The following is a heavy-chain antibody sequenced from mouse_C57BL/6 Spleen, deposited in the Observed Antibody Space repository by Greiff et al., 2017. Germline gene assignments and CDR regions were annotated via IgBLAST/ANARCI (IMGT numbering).Heavy chain of an antibody. CDR2: IDPSDSYT. J-gene: IGHJ3*01. V-gene: IGHV1-69*01. CDR1: GYTFTSYW. CDR3: ARGGIRGFAY. D-gene: IGHD3-2*02. Sequence: QVQLKQPGAELVMPGASVKLSCKASGYTFTSYWMHWVKQRPGQGLEWIGEIDPSDSYTTYNQKFKGKSTLTVDKSSSTAYMQLSSLTSEDSAVYYCARGGIRGFAYWGQGTLVTVSA.